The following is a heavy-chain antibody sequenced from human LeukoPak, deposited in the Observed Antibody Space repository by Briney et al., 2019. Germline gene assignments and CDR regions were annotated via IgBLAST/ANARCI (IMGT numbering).Heavy chain of an antibody. J-gene: IGHJ4*02. V-gene: IGHV3-30*18. D-gene: IGHD3-22*01. CDR3: AKDWDYYDSSGYDY. Sequence: GGSLRLSCAASGFTFSSYAMSWVRQAPGKGLEWVAVISYDGSNKYYADSVKGRFTISRDNSKNTLYLQMNSLRAEDTAVYYCAKDWDYYDSSGYDYWGQGTLVTVSS. CDR2: ISYDGSNK. CDR1: GFTFSSYA.